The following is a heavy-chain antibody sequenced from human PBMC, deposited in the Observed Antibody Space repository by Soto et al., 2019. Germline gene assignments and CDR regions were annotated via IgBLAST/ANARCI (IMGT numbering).Heavy chain of an antibody. V-gene: IGHV4-59*01. CDR2: IYYSGST. J-gene: IGHJ4*02. D-gene: IGHD5-12*01. CDR3: ARMRSRDGYLNAGFDFDY. CDR1: GGSINRYD. Sequence: SATLSLTCNVYGGSINRYDWRWIRQLPGKGLEWIGYIYYSGSTNYNPSLKSRVTISVDTSKNQFSLKLSSVTAADTAVYYCARMRSRDGYLNAGFDFDYWGQGTLVTVS.